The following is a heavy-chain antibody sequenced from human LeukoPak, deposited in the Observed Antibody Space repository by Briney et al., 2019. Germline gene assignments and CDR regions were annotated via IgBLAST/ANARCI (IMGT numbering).Heavy chain of an antibody. Sequence: SETLSLTCTVSGGSISSSSYYWGWTRQPPGKGLEWIGSIYYSGSTYYNPSLKSRVTISVDTSKNQFSLKLSSVTAADTAVYYCARLDIVVVPAAMPCWFDPWGQGTLVTVSS. D-gene: IGHD2-2*01. CDR1: GGSISSSSYY. V-gene: IGHV4-39*01. J-gene: IGHJ5*02. CDR3: ARLDIVVVPAAMPCWFDP. CDR2: IYYSGST.